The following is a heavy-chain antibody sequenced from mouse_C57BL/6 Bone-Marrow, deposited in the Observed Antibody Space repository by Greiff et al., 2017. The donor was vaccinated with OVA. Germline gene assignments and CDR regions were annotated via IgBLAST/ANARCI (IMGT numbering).Heavy chain of an antibody. CDR2: ILPGSGST. V-gene: IGHV1-9*01. CDR1: GYTFTGYW. CDR3: ASLYDGYFRSV. Sequence: VQLQQSGAELMKPGASVKLSCKATGYTFTGYWIDWVKQRPGHGLEWIGEILPGSGSTNYNEKFKGKATLTADTSSNTASMQLSSRTTEDSAIDDCASLYDGYFRSVWDTGKAVTVTA. D-gene: IGHD2-3*01. J-gene: IGHJ1*03.